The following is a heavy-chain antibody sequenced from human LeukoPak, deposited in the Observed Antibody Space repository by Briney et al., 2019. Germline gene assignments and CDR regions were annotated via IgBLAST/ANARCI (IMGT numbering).Heavy chain of an antibody. Sequence: GESLKISCKASGYSFTSYWIAWVRQMSGKGLEWMGFMYPGDSDTRYSPSFQGQVTISADKSISTAYLQWNSLKASDTAMYYCAKRSGSGYDDFDYWGQGTLVTVSS. CDR3: AKRSGSGYDDFDY. J-gene: IGHJ4*02. V-gene: IGHV5-51*01. D-gene: IGHD3-22*01. CDR2: MYPGDSDT. CDR1: GYSFTSYW.